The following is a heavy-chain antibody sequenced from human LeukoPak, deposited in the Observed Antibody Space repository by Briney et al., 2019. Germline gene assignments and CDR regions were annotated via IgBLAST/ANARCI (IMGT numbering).Heavy chain of an antibody. CDR2: ISYDGSNK. CDR3: AKDAGFSGYEKGDY. Sequence: RGSLRLSCAASGFTFSSYGMHWVRQAPGKGLEWVAVISYDGSNKYYADSVKGRFTISRDNSKNTLYLQMNSLRAEDTAVYYCAKDAGFSGYEKGDYWGQGTLVTVSS. V-gene: IGHV3-30*18. J-gene: IGHJ4*02. CDR1: GFTFSSYG. D-gene: IGHD5-12*01.